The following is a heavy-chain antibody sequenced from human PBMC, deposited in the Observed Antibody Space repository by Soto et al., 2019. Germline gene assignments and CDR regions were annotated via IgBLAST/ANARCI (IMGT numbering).Heavy chain of an antibody. CDR2: FDPEDGRT. CDR1: GYTLTELS. D-gene: IGHD2-2*01. V-gene: IGHV1-24*01. J-gene: IGHJ4*02. Sequence: ASVKVSCKVSGYTLTELSMHWVRQAPGKGLEWMGGFDPEDGRTSYAQKFQGRVTMTRDTSTSTVYMELSSLRSEDTAVYYCAIPPRCSSTSCYDYWGQGTLVTVSS. CDR3: AIPPRCSSTSCYDY.